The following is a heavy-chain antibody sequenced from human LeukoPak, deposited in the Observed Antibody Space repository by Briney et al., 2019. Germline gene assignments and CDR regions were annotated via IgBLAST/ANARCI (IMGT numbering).Heavy chain of an antibody. J-gene: IGHJ4*02. CDR2: IKSDGDT. Sequence: GGSLRLSCTASGFTFSSYWMHWVRQTPGQGLMWVARIKSDGDTIYADSVQSRFTISRDNAKNTLYLQMNSLRAEDTAVYYCARDRYWGQGTLVTVSS. V-gene: IGHV3-74*01. CDR3: ARDRY. CDR1: GFTFSSYW.